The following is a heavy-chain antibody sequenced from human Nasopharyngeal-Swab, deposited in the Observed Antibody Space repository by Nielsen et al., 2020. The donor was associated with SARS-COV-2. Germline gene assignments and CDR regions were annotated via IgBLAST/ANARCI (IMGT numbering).Heavy chain of an antibody. CDR2: IEPDGSGK. CDR1: GFPFSNYY. D-gene: IGHD2/OR15-2a*01. Sequence: GESLKISCGGSGFPFSNYYMRWVRQAPGKGLECVANIEPDGSGKQYVDSVKGRFTISRDNAKNSLFLQMNSLRAEDTAVYYCARDFSTRIDYWGQGTLVTVSS. J-gene: IGHJ4*02. V-gene: IGHV3-7*01. CDR3: ARDFSTRIDY.